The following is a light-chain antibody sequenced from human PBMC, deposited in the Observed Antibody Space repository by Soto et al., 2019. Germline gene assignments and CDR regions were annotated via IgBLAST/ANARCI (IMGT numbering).Light chain of an antibody. CDR3: QQSYSTPLA. CDR1: QSISSY. Sequence: DIPMTQSPSSLSASVGDRVTITCRESQSISSYLNWYQQKPGKAPKLLSYAASSLQSGVPSRFSGSGSGTDVTLTISSRHPDDFATYYCQQSYSTPLAFGGGTKVESK. V-gene: IGKV1-39*01. J-gene: IGKJ4*01. CDR2: AAS.